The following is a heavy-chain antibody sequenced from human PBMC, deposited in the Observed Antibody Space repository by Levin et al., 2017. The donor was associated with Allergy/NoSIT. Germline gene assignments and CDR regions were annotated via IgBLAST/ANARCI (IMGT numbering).Heavy chain of an antibody. V-gene: IGHV3-74*01. Sequence: WASVKVSCAASGFTFSNYWMHWVRQAPGKGLVWVSHINSDGSNTNYADSVKGRFTISRDNAKNTLYLQMNSLRDEDTAVYYCARGGCSSTSWLDNWGQGTLVTVSP. CDR3: ARGGCSSTSWLDN. CDR2: INSDGSNT. CDR1: GFTFSNYW. D-gene: IGHD2-2*01. J-gene: IGHJ5*02.